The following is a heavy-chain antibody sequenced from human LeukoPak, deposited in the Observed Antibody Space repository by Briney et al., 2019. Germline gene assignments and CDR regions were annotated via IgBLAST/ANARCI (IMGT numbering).Heavy chain of an antibody. D-gene: IGHD4-11*01. Sequence: PGGSLRLSCAASGFTFSSYSMNWVRQAPGKGLEWVSYISSSSSTIYYADSVKGRFTISRDNSKNTLYLQMNSLRAEDTAVYYCAKDVDHSNYFDYWGQGTLVTVSS. CDR3: AKDVDHSNYFDY. CDR1: GFTFSSYS. CDR2: ISSSSSTI. V-gene: IGHV3-48*01. J-gene: IGHJ4*02.